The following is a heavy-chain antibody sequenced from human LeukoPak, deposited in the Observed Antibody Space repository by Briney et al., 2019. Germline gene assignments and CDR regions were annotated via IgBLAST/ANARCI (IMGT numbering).Heavy chain of an antibody. V-gene: IGHV4-34*01. CDR3: ARAVPAAIAIAGYFQH. D-gene: IGHD2-2*02. CDR1: GGSFSGYY. CDR2: INHSGST. Sequence: SSETLSLTCAVYGGSFSGYYWSWIRQPPGKGLEWIGEINHSGSTNYNPSLKSRVTISVDKSKNQFSLKLSSVTAADTAVYYCARAVPAAIAIAGYFQHWGQGTLVTVSS. J-gene: IGHJ1*01.